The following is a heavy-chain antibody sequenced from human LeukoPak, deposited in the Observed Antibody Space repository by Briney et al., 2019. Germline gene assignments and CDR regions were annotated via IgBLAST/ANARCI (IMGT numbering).Heavy chain of an antibody. J-gene: IGHJ6*02. V-gene: IGHV4-31*03. CDR1: GGSISSGGYY. Sequence: KSSQTLSLTCTVSGGSISSGGYYWSWIRQHSGKGLEWIGYIYYSGSTYYNPSLKSRVTISVDTSKNQFSLKLSSVTAADTAVYYCARDPDDSSGYTNYGMDVWGQGTTVTVSS. D-gene: IGHD3-22*01. CDR3: ARDPDDSSGYTNYGMDV. CDR2: IYYSGST.